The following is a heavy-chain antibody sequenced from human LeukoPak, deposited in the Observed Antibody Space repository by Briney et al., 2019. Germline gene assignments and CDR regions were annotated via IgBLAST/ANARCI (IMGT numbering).Heavy chain of an antibody. CDR3: ARTTVVVVAATPRYYFDY. Sequence: ASVKVSCKASGYTFTSYAMNWVRQAPGQGLEWMGWIDTNTGNPTYAQGFTGRFVFSLDTSVSTAYLQISGLKAEDTAVYYCARTTVVVVAATPRYYFDYWGQGTLVTVSS. CDR2: IDTNTGNP. D-gene: IGHD2-15*01. V-gene: IGHV7-4-1*02. CDR1: GYTFTSYA. J-gene: IGHJ4*02.